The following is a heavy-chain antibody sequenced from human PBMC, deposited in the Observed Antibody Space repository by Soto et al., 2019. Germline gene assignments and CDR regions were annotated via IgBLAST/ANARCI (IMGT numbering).Heavy chain of an antibody. CDR2: IYYAGST. V-gene: IGHV4-59*01. CDR1: GGSMISYY. J-gene: IGHJ4*02. CDR3: ATSLLDGYGGHFDY. Sequence: PSETLSLTCTVSGGSMISYYWSWIRQPPGRGLEWIGFIYYAGSTKYNPSLNSRVTISVDTSKNQFSLNLTSMTAADTAVYYCATSLLDGYGGHFDYWGQGTLVTVSS. D-gene: IGHD4-17*01.